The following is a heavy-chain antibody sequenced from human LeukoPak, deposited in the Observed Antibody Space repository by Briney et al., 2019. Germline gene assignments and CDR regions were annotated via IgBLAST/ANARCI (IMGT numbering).Heavy chain of an antibody. Sequence: SETLSLTCTVSGGSISSYYWSWIRQPPGKGLEWMGYIYYSGSTNYNPSLKSRVTISVDTSKNQFSLKLSSVTAADTAVYYCARHYYDSSGYYKEGTDIWGQGTMVTVSS. CDR1: GGSISSYY. CDR3: ARHYYDSSGYYKEGTDI. V-gene: IGHV4-59*01. J-gene: IGHJ3*02. D-gene: IGHD3-22*01. CDR2: IYYSGST.